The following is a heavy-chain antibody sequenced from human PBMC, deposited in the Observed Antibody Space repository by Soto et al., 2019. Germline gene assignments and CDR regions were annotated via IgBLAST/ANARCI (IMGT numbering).Heavy chain of an antibody. Sequence: EVPLLESGGGLVQPGGSLRLSCAASGFTFSSYAMNWVRQAPGKGLEWVSVISGSGDSTYYADSVKGQFTISRDNSKNTLYLEMISLRAEDTAVYYCAKRGSSWCFDYWGQGTLVTVSS. CDR3: AKRGSSWCFDY. V-gene: IGHV3-23*01. J-gene: IGHJ4*02. CDR1: GFTFSSYA. CDR2: ISGSGDST. D-gene: IGHD6-19*01.